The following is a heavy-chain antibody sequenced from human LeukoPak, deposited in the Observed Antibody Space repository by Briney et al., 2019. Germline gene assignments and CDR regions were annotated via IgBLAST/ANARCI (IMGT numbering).Heavy chain of an antibody. V-gene: IGHV4-34*01. CDR2: INHSGST. CDR3: ARHDPYSRGFDY. CDR1: GGSFIGFH. J-gene: IGHJ4*02. D-gene: IGHD6-13*01. Sequence: SETLSLTCAVYGGSFIGFHWNWIRQPPGKGLEWIGDINHSGSTNYNPSLTSRVTISVDPSKNQFSLNLSSVTAADTAVYYCARHDPYSRGFDYWGQGTLVTVSS.